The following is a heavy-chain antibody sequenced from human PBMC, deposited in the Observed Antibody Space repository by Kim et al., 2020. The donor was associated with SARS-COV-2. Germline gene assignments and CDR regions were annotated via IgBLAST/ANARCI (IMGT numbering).Heavy chain of an antibody. CDR1: GGTFSSYA. Sequence: SVKVSCKASGGTFSSYAISWVRQAPGQGLEWMGGIIPIFGTANYAQKFQGRVTITADESTSTAYMELSSLRSEDTAVYYCARVEWELSSPEAYYYYMDVWGKGTTVTVSS. V-gene: IGHV1-69*13. D-gene: IGHD1-26*01. J-gene: IGHJ6*03. CDR2: IIPIFGTA. CDR3: ARVEWELSSPEAYYYYMDV.